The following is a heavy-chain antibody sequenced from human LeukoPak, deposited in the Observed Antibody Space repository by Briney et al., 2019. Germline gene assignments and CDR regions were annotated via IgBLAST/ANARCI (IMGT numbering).Heavy chain of an antibody. CDR1: GFTFGDYT. J-gene: IGHJ4*02. CDR3: ARDLPYYYDSSGPDY. V-gene: IGHV3-49*04. CDR2: IRSKGYGGTT. Sequence: GGSLRLSCTASGFTFGDYTMSWVRQAPGKGLEWVGFIRSKGYGGTTEYAASVQGRFTISRDDSKSIASLQMNSLKSEDTAVYFCARDLPYYYDSSGPDYWGQGTLVTVSS. D-gene: IGHD3-22*01.